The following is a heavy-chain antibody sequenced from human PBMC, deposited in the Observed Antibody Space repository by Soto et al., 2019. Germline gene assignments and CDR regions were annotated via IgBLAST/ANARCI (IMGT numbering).Heavy chain of an antibody. J-gene: IGHJ4*02. CDR3: ATRFYSSGVLFDY. Sequence: SVPLSLTCTVSGGSSINYCCSWIRQTPGKGLEYIGFIYNSGTTNYHPSLKSRVTISIDTSKSQFYLKLTSVTAADTAIYYCATRFYSSGVLFDYWGPGTQVTVSS. CDR2: IYNSGTT. CDR1: GGSSINYC. V-gene: IGHV4-59*13. D-gene: IGHD3-10*01.